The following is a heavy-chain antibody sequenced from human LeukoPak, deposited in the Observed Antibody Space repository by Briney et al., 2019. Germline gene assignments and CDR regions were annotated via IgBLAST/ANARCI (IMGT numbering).Heavy chain of an antibody. CDR2: ISGSGGST. J-gene: IGHJ6*03. V-gene: IGHV3-23*01. D-gene: IGHD2-2*01. Sequence: GGSLRLSCAASGFTFSSYAMSWVRQAPGKGLEWVSAISGSGGSTYYADSVKGRFTISRDNSKNTLYLQMNSLRAEDTAVYYCANGYCSSTSCEWESFYYYYMDVWGKGTTVTVSS. CDR3: ANGYCSSTSCEWESFYYYYMDV. CDR1: GFTFSSYA.